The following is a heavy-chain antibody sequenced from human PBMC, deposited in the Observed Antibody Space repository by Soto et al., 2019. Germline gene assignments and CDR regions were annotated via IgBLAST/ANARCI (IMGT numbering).Heavy chain of an antibody. Sequence: QVQLQESGPGLVKPSETLSLTCTVSGGSISSYYWSWIRQPPGKGLEWIGYIYYSGRTNYNPSLRSLVTISVDTSKNQFSLKLSSVTAADTAVYYCARDRGSSSWSDWYFDLWGRGTLVTVSS. V-gene: IGHV4-59*01. D-gene: IGHD6-13*01. J-gene: IGHJ2*01. CDR2: IYYSGRT. CDR3: ARDRGSSSWSDWYFDL. CDR1: GGSISSYY.